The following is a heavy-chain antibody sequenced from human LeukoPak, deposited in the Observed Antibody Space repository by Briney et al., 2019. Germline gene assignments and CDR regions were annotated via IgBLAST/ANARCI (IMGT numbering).Heavy chain of an antibody. D-gene: IGHD2-2*01. J-gene: IGHJ4*02. Sequence: GGSLRLSCAASVFTFTSYSMHWVRQAPCKGLEWVAVISYDGSNKYYADSVKGRFTISRDNSKNTLYLQMNSLRAEDTAVYYCARVDRDIVVVPAAYIDYWGQGTLVTVSS. V-gene: IGHV3-30*04. CDR1: VFTFTSYS. CDR3: ARVDRDIVVVPAAYIDY. CDR2: ISYDGSNK.